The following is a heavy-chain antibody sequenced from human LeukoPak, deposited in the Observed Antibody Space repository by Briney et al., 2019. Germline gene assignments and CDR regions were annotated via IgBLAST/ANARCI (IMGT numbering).Heavy chain of an antibody. CDR1: GYSISSGYY. Sequence: SETLSLTCTVSGYSISSGYYWGWIRQPPGKGLEWIGSIYHSGSTYYNPSLKSRVTISVDTSKNQFSLKLISVTAADTAVYYCARQAPYYYGSGSPDVWGQGTTVTVSS. CDR2: IYHSGST. J-gene: IGHJ6*02. D-gene: IGHD3-10*01. V-gene: IGHV4-38-2*02. CDR3: ARQAPYYYGSGSPDV.